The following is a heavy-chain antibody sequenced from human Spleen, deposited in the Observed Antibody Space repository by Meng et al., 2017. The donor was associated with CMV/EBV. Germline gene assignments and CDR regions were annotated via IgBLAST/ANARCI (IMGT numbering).Heavy chain of an antibody. V-gene: IGHV3-23*01. CDR3: ARDPGGEILGYYYGLDV. Sequence: GESLKISCAASGFTFSNYDMNWVRQAPGKGLEWVSAISGSGGSAYFADSVKGRFTISRDNSKNTLYLQMNSLRAEDTAVYYCARDPGGEILGYYYGLDVWGQGTTVTVSS. CDR1: GFTFSNYD. J-gene: IGHJ6*02. D-gene: IGHD3-16*01. CDR2: ISGSGGSA.